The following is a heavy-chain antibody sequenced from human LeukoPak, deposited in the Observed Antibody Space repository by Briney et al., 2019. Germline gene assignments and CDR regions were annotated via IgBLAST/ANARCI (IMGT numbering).Heavy chain of an antibody. D-gene: IGHD5-24*01. CDR1: GYIFSKYD. J-gene: IGHJ5*02. V-gene: IGHV1-69*05. CDR2: IIPIFGTA. CDR3: ASDHLQYSEGNWFDP. Sequence: SVKVSCKASGYIFSKYDINWVRQAPGQGLEWMGGIIPIFGTANYAQKFQGRVTITTDESTSTAYMELSSLRSEDTAVYYCASDHLQYSEGNWFDPWGQGTLVTVSS.